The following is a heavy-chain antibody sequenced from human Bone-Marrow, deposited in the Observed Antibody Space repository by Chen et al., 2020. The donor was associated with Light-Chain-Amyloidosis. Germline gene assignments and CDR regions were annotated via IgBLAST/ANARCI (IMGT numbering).Heavy chain of an antibody. J-gene: IGHJ5*02. CDR3: EGDPRITMVRGVWDWFDP. CDR2: IYTSGST. V-gene: IGHV4-4*07. CDR1: GGSISSYY. Sequence: QVQLTESGPLVFPPSETLSLTCTVSGGSISSYYWSWIRQPAGKGLEWIGRIYTSGSTNYNPSLKSRVTMSVDTSKNQFALKRGEGKEEEKEGDYCEGDPRITMVRGVWDWFDPWGQGTLVTVSS. D-gene: IGHD3-10*01.